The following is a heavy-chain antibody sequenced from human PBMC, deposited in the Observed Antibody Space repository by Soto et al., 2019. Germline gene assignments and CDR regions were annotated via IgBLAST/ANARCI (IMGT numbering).Heavy chain of an antibody. D-gene: IGHD3-10*01. CDR3: ARILRLAYFGTGSSNYYVLDV. V-gene: IGHV1-3*01. CDR1: GFTLTGYV. CDR2: INAANGNT. Sequence: GASVKVSCKASGFTLTGYVFHWVRQAPGQRLEWMGWINAANGNTKYSQKFQGRVTITRDTSASTAYMELSSLRSEDTAVYYCARILRLAYFGTGSSNYYVLDVWGQGTTVTVSS. J-gene: IGHJ6*02.